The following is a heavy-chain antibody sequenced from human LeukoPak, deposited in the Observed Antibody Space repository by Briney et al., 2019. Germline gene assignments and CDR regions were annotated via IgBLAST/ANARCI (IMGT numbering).Heavy chain of an antibody. D-gene: IGHD1-26*01. CDR2: INPNSGGT. Sequence: RASVKVSCKASGYTFTVYYMHWVRQAPGQGLEWMGWINPNSGGTNYAQKFQGRVTMTRDTSISTAYMELSRLRSDDTAVYYCARDRTGGAFDIWGQGTMVTVSS. CDR1: GYTFTVYY. V-gene: IGHV1-2*02. J-gene: IGHJ3*02. CDR3: ARDRTGGAFDI.